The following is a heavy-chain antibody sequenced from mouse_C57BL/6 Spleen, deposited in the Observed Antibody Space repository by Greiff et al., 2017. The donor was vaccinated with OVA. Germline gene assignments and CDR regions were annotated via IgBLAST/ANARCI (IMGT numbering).Heavy chain of an antibody. J-gene: IGHJ2*01. D-gene: IGHD1-1*01. Sequence: VMLVESGPELVKPGASVKISCKASGYAFSSSWMNWVKQRPGKGLEWIGRIYPGDGDTNYNGKFKGKATLTADKSSSTAYMQLSSLTSEDSAVYFCARSNITTVADYWGQGTTLTVSS. CDR3: ARSNITTVADY. CDR2: IYPGDGDT. CDR1: GYAFSSSW. V-gene: IGHV1-82*01.